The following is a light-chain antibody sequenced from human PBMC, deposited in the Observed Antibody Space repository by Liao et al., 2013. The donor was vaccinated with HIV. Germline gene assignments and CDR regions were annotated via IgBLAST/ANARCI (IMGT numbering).Light chain of an antibody. Sequence: SYELTQPPSVSVSPGQTARITCSGDALPKQYAYWYQQKPGQAPVLLIYKDSERPSGIPERFSGSSSGTTVTLTITGAQPEDEADYYCQSADGSGTFVVFGGGTKLTVL. V-gene: IGLV3-25*03. CDR1: ALPKQY. CDR3: QSADGSGTFVV. CDR2: KDS. J-gene: IGLJ3*02.